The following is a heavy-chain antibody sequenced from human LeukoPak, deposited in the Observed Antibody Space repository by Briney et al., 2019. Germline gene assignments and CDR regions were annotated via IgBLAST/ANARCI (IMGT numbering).Heavy chain of an antibody. CDR3: GRPLQRGSWTQRALDY. J-gene: IGHJ4*02. D-gene: IGHD3-10*01. CDR2: MNPNSGNA. CDR1: GYTFTSYD. V-gene: IGHV1-8*01. Sequence: ASVKDSCKASGYTFTSYDISWVRQATGQGLEWMGWMNPNSGNAGYAQRFQGRVTMTRNNSISTAYMELTSLGSEDTAVYYCGRPLQRGSWTQRALDYWGQGTLVTISS.